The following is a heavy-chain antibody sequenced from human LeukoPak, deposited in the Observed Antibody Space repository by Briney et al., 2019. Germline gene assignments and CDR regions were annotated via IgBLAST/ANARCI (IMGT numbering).Heavy chain of an antibody. CDR3: ARGMELRFLEWSDY. D-gene: IGHD3-3*01. J-gene: IGHJ4*02. Sequence: GGSLRLPCAASGFTFSSYAMHWVRQAPGKGLEWVAVISYDGSNKYYADSVKGRFTISRDNSKNTLYLQMNSLRAEDTAVYYCARGMELRFLEWSDYWGQGTLVTVSS. V-gene: IGHV3-30-3*01. CDR2: ISYDGSNK. CDR1: GFTFSSYA.